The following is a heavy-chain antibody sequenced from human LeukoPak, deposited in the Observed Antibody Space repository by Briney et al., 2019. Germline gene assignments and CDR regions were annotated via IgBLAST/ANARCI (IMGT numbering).Heavy chain of an antibody. CDR2: IHPEGNEK. J-gene: IGHJ4*02. Sequence: GGSLRLSCAASGFTFSDYYMSWIRKAQGRGLEWVANIHPEGNEKYHVESVKGRFTISRDNARNLLFLQMNGLRVEDTAVYYCARGDDFSGDHWGQGTLVTVSS. CDR1: GFTFSDYY. D-gene: IGHD1-1*01. V-gene: IGHV3-7*04. CDR3: ARGDDFSGDH.